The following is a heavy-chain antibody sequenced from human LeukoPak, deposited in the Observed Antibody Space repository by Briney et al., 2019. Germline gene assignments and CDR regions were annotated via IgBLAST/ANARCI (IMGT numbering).Heavy chain of an antibody. V-gene: IGHV1-8*01. J-gene: IGHJ4*02. CDR1: GYTFTSYD. CDR3: ATDGRDDYGDYRPFDY. Sequence: ASVKVSCKASGYTFTSYDINWVRQATGQGLEWMGWMNPNSGNTGYAQKFQGRVTMTRNTSISTAYMELSSLRSEDTAVYYCATDGRDDYGDYRPFDYWGQGTLVTVSS. CDR2: MNPNSGNT. D-gene: IGHD4-17*01.